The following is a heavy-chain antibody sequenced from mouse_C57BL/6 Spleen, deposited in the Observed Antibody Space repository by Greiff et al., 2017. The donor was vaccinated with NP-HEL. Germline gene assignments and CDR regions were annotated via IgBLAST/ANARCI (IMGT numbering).Heavy chain of an antibody. CDR1: GYTFTSYG. Sequence: QVQLQQSGAELARPGASVKLSCKASGYTFTSYGISWVKQRTGQGLEWIGEIYPRSGNTYYNEKFKGKATLTADKSSSTAYMELRSLTSEDSAVYFCAREGASTMTFAYWGQGTLVTVSA. J-gene: IGHJ3*01. CDR2: IYPRSGNT. CDR3: AREGASTMTFAY. D-gene: IGHD2-4*01. V-gene: IGHV1-81*01.